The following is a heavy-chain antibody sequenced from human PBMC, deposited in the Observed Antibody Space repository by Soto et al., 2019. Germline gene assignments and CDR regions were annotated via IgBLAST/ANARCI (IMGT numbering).Heavy chain of an antibody. CDR1: GGSISSGGYY. CDR2: IYYSGST. D-gene: IGHD3-22*01. V-gene: IGHV4-31*03. CDR3: ARKEGAYSSGSVQGHFDY. J-gene: IGHJ4*02. Sequence: SETLSLTCTVSGGSISSGGYYWSWIRQHPGKGLEWIGYIYYSGSTYYNPSLKSRVTISVDTSKNQFSLKLSSVTAADTAVYYCARKEGAYSSGSVQGHFDYWGQGTLVTVSS.